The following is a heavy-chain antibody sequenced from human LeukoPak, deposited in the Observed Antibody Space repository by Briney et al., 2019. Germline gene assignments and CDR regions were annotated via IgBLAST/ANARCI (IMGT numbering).Heavy chain of an antibody. CDR3: ARDPTPREYCGGDCYPERAYYYYGMDV. V-gene: IGHV1-69*13. J-gene: IGHJ6*02. CDR1: GGTFSSYA. D-gene: IGHD2-21*02. CDR2: VIPIFGTA. Sequence: GASVKVSCKASGGTFSSYAISWVRQAPGQGLEWMGGVIPIFGTANYAQKFQGRVTITADESTSTAYMELSSLRSEDTAVYYCARDPTPREYCGGDCYPERAYYYYGMDVWGQGTTVTVSS.